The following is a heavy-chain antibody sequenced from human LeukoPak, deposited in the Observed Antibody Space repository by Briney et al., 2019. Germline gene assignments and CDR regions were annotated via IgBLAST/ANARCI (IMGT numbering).Heavy chain of an antibody. V-gene: IGHV3-43*02. J-gene: IGHJ4*02. Sequence: PGGSLRLSCAASGFTFDDYAMHWVRQAPGKGLEWVSLISGDGGTTYSADSVKGRFTISRDNSKNSLYLQMNSLRAEDTALYYCARSLPDYFDYWGQGILVTVSS. CDR2: ISGDGGTT. CDR1: GFTFDDYA. CDR3: ARSLPDYFDY.